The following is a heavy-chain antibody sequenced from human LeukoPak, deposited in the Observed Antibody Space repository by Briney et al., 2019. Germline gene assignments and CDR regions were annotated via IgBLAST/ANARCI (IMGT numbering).Heavy chain of an antibody. CDR2: ISWDGGST. Sequence: GGSLRLSCAASGFTFDDYAMHWVRQAPGKGLEWVSLISWDGGSTYYADSVKGRFTISRDNSKNSLYLQMTSLRAEDTALYYCAKGKSGSYSHFDYWGQGTLVTVSS. D-gene: IGHD1-26*01. J-gene: IGHJ4*02. V-gene: IGHV3-43D*03. CDR3: AKGKSGSYSHFDY. CDR1: GFTFDDYA.